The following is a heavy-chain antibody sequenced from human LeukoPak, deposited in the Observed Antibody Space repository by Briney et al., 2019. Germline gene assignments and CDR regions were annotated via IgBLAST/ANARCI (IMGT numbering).Heavy chain of an antibody. J-gene: IGHJ4*02. V-gene: IGHV3-48*03. CDR2: ISSSGRTI. CDR3: ARGRPNVWFGRDPPRGFDY. D-gene: IGHD3-10*01. Sequence: GGSLRLSCAVSGFTFSSYEMNWVRQAPGKGLEWVSYISSSGRTIYYADSAKGRFTISRDNAKNSLYLLMNSLRAEDTAVYYCARGRPNVWFGRDPPRGFDYWGQGILVTVSS. CDR1: GFTFSSYE.